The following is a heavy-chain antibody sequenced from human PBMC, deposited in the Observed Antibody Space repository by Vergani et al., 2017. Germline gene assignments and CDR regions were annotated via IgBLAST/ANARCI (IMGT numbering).Heavy chain of an antibody. V-gene: IGHV3-30*18. CDR3: AKSASYYDSSGYYYFDY. Sequence: QVQLVESGGGVVQPGRSLRLSCAASGFIFSSYGIHWVRQAPGKGLEWVAVISYAGSYKDYAYSVKGRLTISRDNPKNTLYLQMNSLRAEDTAVYYCAKSASYYDSSGYYYFDYWGQGTLVTVSS. J-gene: IGHJ4*02. CDR2: ISYAGSYK. D-gene: IGHD3-22*01. CDR1: GFIFSSYG.